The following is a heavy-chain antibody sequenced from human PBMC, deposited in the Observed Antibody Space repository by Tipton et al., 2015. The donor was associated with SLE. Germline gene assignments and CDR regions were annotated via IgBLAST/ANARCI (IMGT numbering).Heavy chain of an antibody. Sequence: LPLTCSVSGGSISHFYWSWIRQPPGKGLEWVSVLYSSGYNALYADSVKGRFTVSRDNSKNTLYLQMNSLRAEDTAIYFCAKDSGWLRHTFDFWGQGTRATVSS. V-gene: IGHV3-23*03. CDR1: GGSISHFY. J-gene: IGHJ4*02. CDR2: LYSSGYNA. D-gene: IGHD5-12*01. CDR3: AKDSGWLRHTFDF.